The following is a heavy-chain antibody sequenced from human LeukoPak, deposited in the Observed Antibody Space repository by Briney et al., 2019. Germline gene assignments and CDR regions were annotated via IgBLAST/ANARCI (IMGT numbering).Heavy chain of an antibody. CDR3: AKDKDVVVPAAIGDY. CDR2: ISGSGGST. Sequence: GGSLRLSCAASGFTFSNYAMSWVRQAPGKGLEWVSAISGSGGSTYYADSVKGRFTISRDNSKNTLYLQMNSLRAEDTAVYYCAKDKDVVVPAAIGDYWGQGTLVTVSS. V-gene: IGHV3-23*01. D-gene: IGHD2-2*02. J-gene: IGHJ4*02. CDR1: GFTFSNYA.